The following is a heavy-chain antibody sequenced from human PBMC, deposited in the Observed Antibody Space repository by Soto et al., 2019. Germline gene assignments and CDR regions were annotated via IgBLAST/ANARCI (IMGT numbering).Heavy chain of an antibody. J-gene: IGHJ3*02. Sequence: EVQLVESGGGLVKPGGSLRLSCAASGFTFSSYSMNWVHQAPGKGLEWVSSISSSSSYIYYADSVKGRFTISRDNAKNSLYLQMNSLRAEDTAVYYCARTTVTTSGAFDIWGQGTMVTVSS. V-gene: IGHV3-21*01. CDR2: ISSSSSYI. D-gene: IGHD4-17*01. CDR1: GFTFSSYS. CDR3: ARTTVTTSGAFDI.